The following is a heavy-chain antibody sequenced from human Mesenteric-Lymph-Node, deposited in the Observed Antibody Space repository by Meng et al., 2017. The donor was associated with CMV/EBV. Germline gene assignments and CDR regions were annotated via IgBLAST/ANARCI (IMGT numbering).Heavy chain of an antibody. D-gene: IGHD2-15*01. V-gene: IGHV3-74*01. J-gene: IGHJ6*02. CDR3: VKDIYSATNYYYYYYAMDV. CDR1: GFTFSSYW. Sequence: GESLKISCAASGFTFSSYWMHWVRQAPGKGLVWVSRINSDGSSTSYADSVKGRFTISRDNAKNTLHLQMNSLRPEDTALYYCVKDIYSATNYYYYYYAMDVWGQGTSVTVSS. CDR2: INSDGSST.